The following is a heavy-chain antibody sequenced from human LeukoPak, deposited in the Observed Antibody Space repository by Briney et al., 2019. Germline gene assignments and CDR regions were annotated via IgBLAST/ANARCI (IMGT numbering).Heavy chain of an antibody. Sequence: TCKVSGYTLTELSMHWVRQAPGKGLEWVAIISYDARNTYYADSVKGRFTISRDNSKNTVYLQVDSLRDEDTAVYYCAKRMSSGSYRGLDIWGQGTMVTVSS. CDR3: AKRMSSGSYRGLDI. CDR2: ISYDARNT. CDR1: GYTLTELS. J-gene: IGHJ3*02. V-gene: IGHV3-30-3*02. D-gene: IGHD1-26*01.